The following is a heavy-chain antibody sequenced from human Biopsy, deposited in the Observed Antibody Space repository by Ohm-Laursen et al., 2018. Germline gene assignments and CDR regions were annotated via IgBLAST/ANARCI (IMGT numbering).Heavy chain of an antibody. CDR2: ISTYNDDT. J-gene: IGHJ3*02. CDR3: ARDPGYDFWSGSDPFDI. Sequence: KVSCKTSGYTFTAYGISWVRQAPGQGLEWMGWISTYNDDTNIAQKFQGRVSMTTDTSTRAAYMELRSLRSGDTAIYFCARDPGYDFWSGSDPFDIWGQGTLVTVS. D-gene: IGHD3-3*01. CDR1: GYTFTAYG. V-gene: IGHV1-18*04.